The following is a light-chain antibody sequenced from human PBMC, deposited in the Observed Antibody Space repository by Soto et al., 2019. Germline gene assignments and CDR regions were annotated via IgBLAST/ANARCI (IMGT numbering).Light chain of an antibody. V-gene: IGKV1-13*02. J-gene: IGKJ5*01. Sequence: AIQVTQSQSSLSASVGDKVTITCRASQGISSAFAWYQQKPGKVPRLLIYDVFNLQSGVPSRFSGSGSGTDFTLTISRLQPEDFATYYCQQLETYPLTFGQGTRLEVK. CDR1: QGISSA. CDR3: QQLETYPLT. CDR2: DVF.